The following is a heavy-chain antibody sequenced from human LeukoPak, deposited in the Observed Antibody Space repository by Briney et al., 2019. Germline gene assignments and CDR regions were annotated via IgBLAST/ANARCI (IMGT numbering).Heavy chain of an antibody. CDR2: ISSSSDYI. Sequence: PGGSLRLSCAASGFTFSAYTMNWVRQAPGKGLEWVSSISSSSDYISYADSVKGRFTISRDNAKNSLYLQMNSLRAEDTAVYYCAKENWPTVTTAGHTYFDYWGQGTLVTVSS. J-gene: IGHJ4*02. CDR1: GFTFSAYT. V-gene: IGHV3-21*01. D-gene: IGHD4-17*01. CDR3: AKENWPTVTTAGHTYFDY.